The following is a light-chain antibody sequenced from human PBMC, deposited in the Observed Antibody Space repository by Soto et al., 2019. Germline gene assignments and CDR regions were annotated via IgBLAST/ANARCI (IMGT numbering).Light chain of an antibody. CDR3: QQSYSSPRP. Sequence: DIQVTQSPSSLSASVGDRVAIACRASQSISSDLNWYQQKPGKAPKLLIYGASSLQSGVPSRFSGSGSGTHFTLTVSSLQPEDFATYYCQQSYSSPRPFGQGTKVDIK. CDR1: QSISSD. V-gene: IGKV1-39*01. CDR2: GAS. J-gene: IGKJ1*01.